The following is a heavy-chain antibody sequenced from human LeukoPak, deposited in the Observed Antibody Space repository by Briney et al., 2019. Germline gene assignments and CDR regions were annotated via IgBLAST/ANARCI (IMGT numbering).Heavy chain of an antibody. V-gene: IGHV4-4*07. D-gene: IGHD1-26*01. CDR3: ARQRYSGTNWYFDL. J-gene: IGHJ2*01. CDR2: IYTSGTT. Sequence: SETLSLTCTVSGGSISSYYWSWIRQPAGKGLEWIGRIYTSGTTHYNPSLKSRVTMSVDTSKNQFSLKLSSVTAADTAVYYCARQRYSGTNWYFDLWGRGTLVTVSS. CDR1: GGSISSYY.